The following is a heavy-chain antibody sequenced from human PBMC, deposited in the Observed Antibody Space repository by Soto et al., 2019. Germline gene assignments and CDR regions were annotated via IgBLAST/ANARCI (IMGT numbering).Heavy chain of an antibody. CDR3: ARRYNCMDV. CDR1: GGSISTYY. J-gene: IGHJ6*03. Sequence: SETPSLTCTVSGGSISTYYWSWIRQPPGKGLEWIGFIYYTGSTTYNPSLSGRATISVDTSKNQFSLKVRSVTAADTAVYFCARRYNCMDVWGKGTTVSVSS. CDR2: IYYTGST. V-gene: IGHV4-59*08.